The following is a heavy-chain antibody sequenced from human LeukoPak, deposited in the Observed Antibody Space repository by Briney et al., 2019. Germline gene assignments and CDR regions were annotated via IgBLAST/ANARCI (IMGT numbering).Heavy chain of an antibody. CDR3: AREETSGLQWLVRYYYYGMDV. V-gene: IGHV3-33*01. CDR1: GFIFSSYG. Sequence: GGSLRLSCAASGFIFSSYGMHWVRQAPGKGLEWVAVIWYDGSNKYYADSVKGRFTISRDNSKNTLYLQMNSLRAEDTAVYYCAREETSGLQWLVRYYYYGMDVWGQGTTVTVSS. J-gene: IGHJ6*02. D-gene: IGHD6-19*01. CDR2: IWYDGSNK.